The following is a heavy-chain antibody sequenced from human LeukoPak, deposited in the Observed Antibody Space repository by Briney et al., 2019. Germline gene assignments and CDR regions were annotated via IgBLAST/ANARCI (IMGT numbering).Heavy chain of an antibody. V-gene: IGHV4-38-2*02. CDR1: GYSITSGYY. Sequence: SETLSLTCPVSGYSITSGYYWGWIRQPPGKGLEWIGSIYHSGSTYYNPSLKSPVTISVDTSKNQFSLNLSSVTAADTAVYYCARGRNIWSGELFRGAFDIWGQGTMVTVSS. CDR3: ARGRNIWSGELFRGAFDI. CDR2: IYHSGST. J-gene: IGHJ3*02. D-gene: IGHD3-10*01.